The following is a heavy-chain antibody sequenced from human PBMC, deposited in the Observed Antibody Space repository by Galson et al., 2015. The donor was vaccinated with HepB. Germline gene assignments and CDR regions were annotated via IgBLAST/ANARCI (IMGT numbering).Heavy chain of an antibody. Sequence: SVKVSCKASGYTFTSSGISWVRQAPGQGLEWMGWISAYNGNTNYAQKVQGRVTMTTDASTSTAYMELRSLRSDDTAVYYCARARYSSSPPDYWGQGTLVTVSS. CDR3: ARARYSSSPPDY. J-gene: IGHJ4*02. CDR1: GYTFTSSG. D-gene: IGHD6-19*01. CDR2: ISAYNGNT. V-gene: IGHV1-18*01.